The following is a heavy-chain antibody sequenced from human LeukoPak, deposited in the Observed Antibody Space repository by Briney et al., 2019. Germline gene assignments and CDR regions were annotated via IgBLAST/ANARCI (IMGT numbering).Heavy chain of an antibody. J-gene: IGHJ4*02. Sequence: ASVKVSCMASGYTFTSYGISWVRQAPGQGLEWMGWISAYNGNTNYAQKLQGRVTMTTDTSTSTAYMELRSLRSDDTAVYYCARDSSPYYYDSSGYPNPYFDYWGQGTLVTVSS. CDR1: GYTFTSYG. CDR2: ISAYNGNT. D-gene: IGHD3-22*01. V-gene: IGHV1-18*01. CDR3: ARDSSPYYYDSSGYPNPYFDY.